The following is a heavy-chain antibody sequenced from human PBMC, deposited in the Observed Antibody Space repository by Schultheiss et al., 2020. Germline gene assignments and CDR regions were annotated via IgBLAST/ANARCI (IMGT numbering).Heavy chain of an antibody. D-gene: IGHD3-22*01. CDR2: ISGSGGST. Sequence: GESLKISCAASGFTFSSYGMHWVRQAPGKGLEWVSAISGSGGSTYYADSVKGRFTISRDNAKNSLYLQMNSLRAEDTAVYYCARGRLSYYDSSGYYYFDYWGQGTLVTVSS. V-gene: IGHV3-21*01. CDR1: GFTFSSYG. J-gene: IGHJ4*02. CDR3: ARGRLSYYDSSGYYYFDY.